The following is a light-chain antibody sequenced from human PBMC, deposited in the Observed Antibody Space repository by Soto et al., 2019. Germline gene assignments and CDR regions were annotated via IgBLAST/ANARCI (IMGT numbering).Light chain of an antibody. CDR3: QQYNNWPQT. V-gene: IGKV3-15*01. CDR1: QSVSSN. CDR2: GAS. Sequence: EIVMPQSLATLSVSPGERATLSCRASQSVSSNLAWYQQKPGQAPRLLIYGASTRATGIPARFSGSGSGTEFTLTISSLQSEDFAVYYCQQYNNWPQTFGQGTKV. J-gene: IGKJ1*01.